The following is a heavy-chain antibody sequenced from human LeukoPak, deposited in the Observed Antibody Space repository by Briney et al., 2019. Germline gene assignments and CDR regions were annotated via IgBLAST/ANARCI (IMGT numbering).Heavy chain of an antibody. V-gene: IGHV3-33*01. CDR2: IWYDGSNK. CDR1: GFTFSSYG. Sequence: GRSLRLSCAASGFTFSSYGMHWVRQAPGKGLEWVAVIWYDGSNKYYADSVKGRFTISRDNSKNTLYLQMNSLRAEDTAVYYCARPTGTTLRYYYYMDVWGKGTTVSVSS. CDR3: ARPTGTTLRYYYYMDV. J-gene: IGHJ6*03. D-gene: IGHD1-7*01.